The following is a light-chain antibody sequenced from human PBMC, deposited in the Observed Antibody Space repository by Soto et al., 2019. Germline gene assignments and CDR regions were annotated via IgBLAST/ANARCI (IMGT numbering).Light chain of an antibody. V-gene: IGKV3-20*01. CDR2: GAS. CDR3: QQYGSSPQS. Sequence: EIELTQSPCTLSLSPGERVTISCRASQSVSSSYLAWYQQKPGQAPRLLIYGASSWATGIPDRFSGSGSGTDFTLTISRLEPEDFAVYYCQQYGSSPQSFGQGTKLEIK. J-gene: IGKJ2*01. CDR1: QSVSSSY.